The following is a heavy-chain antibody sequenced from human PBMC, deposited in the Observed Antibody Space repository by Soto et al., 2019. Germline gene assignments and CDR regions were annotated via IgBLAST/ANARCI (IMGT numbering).Heavy chain of an antibody. D-gene: IGHD3-10*01. J-gene: IGHJ4*02. CDR3: ARDGGRGYYGSGTYFDF. CDR2: IYYNGAT. V-gene: IGHV4-30-4*08. CDR1: GDSMKGADNY. Sequence: QVHLQESGPGLVKPSQTLSLTCTVSGDSMKGADNYWSWIRQPPGKGLEWLGYIYYNGATYYTPSLDSRLTISVDTSKNQVSLKLRSVTAADTAVYFCARDGGRGYYGSGTYFDFWGQGTLVTVSS.